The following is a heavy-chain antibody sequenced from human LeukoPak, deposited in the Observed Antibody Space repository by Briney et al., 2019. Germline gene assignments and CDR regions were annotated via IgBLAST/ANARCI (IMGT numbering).Heavy chain of an antibody. CDR2: IYSDGRT. J-gene: IGHJ4*02. Sequence: PGGSLRLSCAASGFTVSNKYMTWVRQAPGKGLEWVSLIYSDGRTYYADSVKGRCTISRDNSKNTLYLQMNSLRVEDTAVYFCAKDRLGGPYFFHYWGQGTLVTVSS. CDR3: AKDRLGGPYFFHY. CDR1: GFTVSNKY. D-gene: IGHD3-16*01. V-gene: IGHV3-53*01.